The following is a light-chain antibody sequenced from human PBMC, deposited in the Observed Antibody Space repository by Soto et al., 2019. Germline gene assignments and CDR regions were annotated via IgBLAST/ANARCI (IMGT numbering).Light chain of an antibody. Sequence: QAVVTQAPSLAVSPGGTVTLTCSSTTGAVTSGFYPNWFQQKPGQAPRAVISIATHRHSWTPARFSGSLLGGKAALRLSGAQHEDEAGYYCLLDYGAAQLVFGGGTKLTVL. CDR2: IAT. CDR1: TGAVTSGFY. V-gene: IGLV7-43*01. CDR3: LLDYGAAQLV. J-gene: IGLJ3*02.